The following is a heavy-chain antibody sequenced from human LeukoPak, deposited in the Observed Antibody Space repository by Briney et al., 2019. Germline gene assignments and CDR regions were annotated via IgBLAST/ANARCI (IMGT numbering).Heavy chain of an antibody. J-gene: IGHJ4*02. CDR2: INPNSGGT. V-gene: IGHV1-2*02. CDR3: ARDSDYYYDSSVARFDY. CDR1: GYTFTGYY. D-gene: IGHD3-22*01. Sequence: GASVKVSCKASGYTFTGYYMHWVRQAPGQGLEWMGWINPNSGGTNYAQKFQGRVTMTRDTSISTAYMELSRLRSDDTAVYYCARDSDYYYDSSVARFDYWGQGTLVTVSS.